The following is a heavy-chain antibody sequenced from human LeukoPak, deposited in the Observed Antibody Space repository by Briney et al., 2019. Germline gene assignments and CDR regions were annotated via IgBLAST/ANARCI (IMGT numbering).Heavy chain of an antibody. Sequence: TSETLSLTCAVYGGSFSGYYWSWIRQPPGKGLERVGEINHSGSANYNPSLKSRVTISVDTSKNQFSLKLSSVTAADTAVYYCARGPRGYCSGGSCIRNYYYYGMDVWGQGTTVTVSS. V-gene: IGHV4-34*01. D-gene: IGHD2-15*01. CDR3: ARGPRGYCSGGSCIRNYYYYGMDV. CDR2: INHSGSA. CDR1: GGSFSGYY. J-gene: IGHJ6*02.